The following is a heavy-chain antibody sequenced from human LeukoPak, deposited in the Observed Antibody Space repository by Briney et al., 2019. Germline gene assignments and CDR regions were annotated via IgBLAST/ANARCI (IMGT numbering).Heavy chain of an antibody. CDR3: ARAELYSSSWYNY. CDR2: IIPIFGTA. J-gene: IGHJ4*02. D-gene: IGHD6-13*01. CDR1: GGTFSSYA. Sequence: SVKVSCKAFGGTFSSYAISWVRQAPGQGLEWMGRIIPIFGTANYAQKFQGRVTITTDESTSTAYMELSSLRSEDTAVYYCARAELYSSSWYNYWGQGTLVTVSS. V-gene: IGHV1-69*05.